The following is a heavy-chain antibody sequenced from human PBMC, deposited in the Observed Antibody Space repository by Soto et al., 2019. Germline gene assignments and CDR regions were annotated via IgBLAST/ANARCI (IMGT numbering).Heavy chain of an antibody. D-gene: IGHD6-6*01. V-gene: IGHV3-53*01. CDR3: ARARDTEYSSSIFFDY. Sequence: LRLSCAVSGLTVRRTQMSWVRQAPGKGLQWVSVIYSAGSTYYANAVKGRFTISRYISENKIFLELNGLTVDDTAVYYCARARDTEYSSSIFFDYWGRGTVVTVSS. CDR1: GLTVRRTQ. CDR2: IYSAGST. J-gene: IGHJ4*01.